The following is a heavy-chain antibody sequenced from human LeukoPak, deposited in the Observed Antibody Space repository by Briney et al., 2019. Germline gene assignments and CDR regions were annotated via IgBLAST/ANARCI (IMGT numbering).Heavy chain of an antibody. CDR1: GYTFTSYY. D-gene: IGHD4-17*01. CDR3: AWRGGLRTPSTYYFDY. V-gene: IGHV1-46*01. Sequence: ASVKVSCKASGYTFTSYYMHWVRQAPGQGLEWMGIINPSGGSTSYAQKFQGRVTMTRDTSTSTVYMELSSLRSEGTAVYYCAWRGGLRTPSTYYFDYWGQGTLVTVSS. CDR2: INPSGGST. J-gene: IGHJ4*02.